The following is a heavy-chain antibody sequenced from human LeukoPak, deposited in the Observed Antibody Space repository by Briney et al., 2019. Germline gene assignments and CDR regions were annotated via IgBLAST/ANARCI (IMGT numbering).Heavy chain of an antibody. CDR3: AKAGPLVGAPSSHFGY. CDR1: GFTLSSYS. V-gene: IGHV3-23*01. J-gene: IGHJ4*02. CDR2: ISGSGGST. Sequence: GGSLRLSCAASGFTLSSYSMNWVRQAPGKGLEWVSIISGSGGSTYYADSVKGRFTISRDNSKNTLYLQMNSLRAEDTAIYYCAKAGPLVGAPSSHFGYWGQGTLVTVSS. D-gene: IGHD1-26*01.